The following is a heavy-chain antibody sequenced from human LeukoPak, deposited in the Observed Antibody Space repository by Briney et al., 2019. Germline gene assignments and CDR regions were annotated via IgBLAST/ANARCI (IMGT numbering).Heavy chain of an antibody. CDR1: GFTLSSYA. J-gene: IGHJ4*02. Sequence: GGSLRLSCAASGFTLSSYAMSWVRQGPGKGLEWVSAISVSGNTYHADSVKGRFTISRDSSKNTLYLQMNSLRAGDAAVYYRAKAPVTTCSGAYCYPFDYWSQGTLVTVSS. CDR2: ISVSGNT. V-gene: IGHV3-23*01. D-gene: IGHD2-15*01. CDR3: AKAPVTTCSGAYCYPFDY.